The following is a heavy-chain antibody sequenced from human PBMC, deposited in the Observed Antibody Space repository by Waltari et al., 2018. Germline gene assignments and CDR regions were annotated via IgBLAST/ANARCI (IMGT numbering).Heavy chain of an antibody. J-gene: IGHJ3*02. D-gene: IGHD6-19*01. CDR1: GFTFSSYG. CDR3: ARIYRAVAGRGAFDI. Sequence: QVQLVESGGGVVQPGRSLRLSCAASGFTFSSYGMHWVRQAPGKGVEWVAVIWYDGSNKYYADSVKGRFTISRDNSKNTLYLQMNSLRAEDTAVYYCARIYRAVAGRGAFDIWGQGTMVTVSS. CDR2: IWYDGSNK. V-gene: IGHV3-33*01.